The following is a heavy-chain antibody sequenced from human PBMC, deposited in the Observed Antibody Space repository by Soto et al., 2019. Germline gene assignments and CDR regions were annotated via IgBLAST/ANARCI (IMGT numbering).Heavy chain of an antibody. Sequence: QVQLVESGGGVVQPGRSLRLSCAASGFTFSSYGMHWVRQAPGKGLEWVAVIWYDGSNKYYADSVKGRFTISRENCKNTMDLHMNSLINEVTAVYYCAIGNPVYCSITSCWYYYYYGLGVWGQGTTVTVS. CDR3: AIGNPVYCSITSCWYYYYYGLGV. J-gene: IGHJ6*02. CDR2: IWYDGSNK. CDR1: GFTFSSYG. D-gene: IGHD2-2*01. V-gene: IGHV3-33*01.